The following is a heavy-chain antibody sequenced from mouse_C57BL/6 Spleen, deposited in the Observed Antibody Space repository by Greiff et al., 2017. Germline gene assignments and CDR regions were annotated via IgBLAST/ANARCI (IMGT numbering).Heavy chain of an antibody. CDR1: GYSITSGYY. CDR3: ATTVPPWYFDV. CDR2: ISYDGSN. Sequence: EVKLVESGPGLVKPSQSLSLTCSVTGYSITSGYYWNWIRQFPGNKLEWMGYISYDGSNNYNPSLKNRISITRDTSKNQFFLKLNSVTTEDTATYYCATTVPPWYFDVWGTGTTVTVSS. J-gene: IGHJ1*03. D-gene: IGHD1-1*01. V-gene: IGHV3-6*01.